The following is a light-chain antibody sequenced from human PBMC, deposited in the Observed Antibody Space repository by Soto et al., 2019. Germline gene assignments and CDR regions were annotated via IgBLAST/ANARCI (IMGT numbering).Light chain of an antibody. V-gene: IGKV1-33*01. Sequence: DIQMTQSPSSLSASVGDRVTITCQASQDISNYLNWYQQKPGKAPKLLIYDASNLETGVPSRFSRSGDGTDFTFTISSLQPADIATAYFQQYDNLPSFGPVNKVDIK. CDR3: QQYDNLPS. CDR2: DAS. CDR1: QDISNY. J-gene: IGKJ3*01.